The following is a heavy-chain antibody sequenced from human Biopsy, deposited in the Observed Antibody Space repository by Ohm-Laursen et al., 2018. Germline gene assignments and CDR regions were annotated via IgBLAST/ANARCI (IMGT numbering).Heavy chain of an antibody. D-gene: IGHD1-7*01. Sequence: SLRLSCAASGFNLSTYFISWVRQPPGEGLGWVSAINGSCASTYYSDPVKGRFTISRDNSNNTLYLQMNSLRDDDTGVYYCAKVPREELSYYYSMDVWGQGTTVTVSS. CDR2: INGSCAST. V-gene: IGHV3-23*01. CDR1: GFNLSTYF. J-gene: IGHJ6*02. CDR3: AKVPREELSYYYSMDV.